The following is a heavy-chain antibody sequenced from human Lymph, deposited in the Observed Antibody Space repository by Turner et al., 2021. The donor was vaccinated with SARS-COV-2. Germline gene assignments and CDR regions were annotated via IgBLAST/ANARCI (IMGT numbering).Heavy chain of an antibody. D-gene: IGHD1-1*01. CDR3: ARHQGSTSGYDHGMNV. Sequence: QVQLQESSPGLVRPSETLSLTCTVPGGSISSTSWSWIRQSPGRGLEWIGYFYKIGSIDYNPTLRSRVTISVDTSKNQLSLNLISVTAADTAVYYCARHQGSTSGYDHGMNVWGQGTAVIVSS. CDR2: FYKIGSI. J-gene: IGHJ6*02. V-gene: IGHV4-59*08. CDR1: GGSISSTS.